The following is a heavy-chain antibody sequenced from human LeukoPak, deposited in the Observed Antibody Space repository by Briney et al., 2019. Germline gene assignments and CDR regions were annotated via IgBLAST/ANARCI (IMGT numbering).Heavy chain of an antibody. V-gene: IGHV1-69*05. J-gene: IGHJ3*02. D-gene: IGHD3-22*01. CDR2: IIPIFGTA. CDR1: GGTFSSYA. CDR3: ARAPRITMIVVVTGHAFDI. Sequence: SVKVSCKASGGTFSSYAISWVRQAPGQGLEWMGGIIPIFGTANYAQKFQGRVTITTDESTSTAYMELSSLRSEDTAVYYCARAPRITMIVVVTGHAFDIWGQGTMVTVSS.